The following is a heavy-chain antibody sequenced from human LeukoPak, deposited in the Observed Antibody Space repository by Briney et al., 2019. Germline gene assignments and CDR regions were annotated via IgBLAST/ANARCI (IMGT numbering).Heavy chain of an antibody. CDR2: ISWNSGSI. Sequence: GGSLRLSCAASGFTFDDYAMPWVRQAPGKGLEWVSGISWNSGSIGYADSVKGRFTISRDNAKNSLYLQMNSLRAEDTALYYCAKEGRAAAGTDFDYWGQGTLVTVSS. CDR1: GFTFDDYA. D-gene: IGHD6-13*01. J-gene: IGHJ4*02. CDR3: AKEGRAAAGTDFDY. V-gene: IGHV3-9*01.